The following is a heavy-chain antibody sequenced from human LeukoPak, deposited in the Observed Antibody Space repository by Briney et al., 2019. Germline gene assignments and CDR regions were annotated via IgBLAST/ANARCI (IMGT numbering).Heavy chain of an antibody. CDR2: IRSDGYHT. V-gene: IGHV3-30*02. CDR3: AKPSGSGVDY. CDR1: GFLFDDHD. D-gene: IGHD1-26*01. Sequence: GGSLRLSCGASGFLFDDHDMHWVHQAPGKGLEWVAFIRSDGYHTYYADSVKGRFTITRDNFKNTLYLQMNSLRLEDMAVYYCAKPSGSGVDYWGRGTRVTVSS. J-gene: IGHJ4*02.